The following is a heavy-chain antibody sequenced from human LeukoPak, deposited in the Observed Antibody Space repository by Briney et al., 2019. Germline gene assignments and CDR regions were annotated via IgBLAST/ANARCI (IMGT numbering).Heavy chain of an antibody. D-gene: IGHD3-10*01. Sequence: ASVKVSCKASGYTFTGYYMHWVRQAPGQGLEWMGWINPNSGGTNYAQKFQGRVTMTRDTSISTAYMELSRLRSDDTAVYYCARAVRGVISDASDIWGQGTMVTVSS. V-gene: IGHV1-2*02. CDR3: ARAVRGVISDASDI. CDR1: GYTFTGYY. CDR2: INPNSGGT. J-gene: IGHJ3*02.